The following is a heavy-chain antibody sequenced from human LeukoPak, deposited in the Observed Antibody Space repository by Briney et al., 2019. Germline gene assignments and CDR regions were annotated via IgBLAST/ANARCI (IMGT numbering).Heavy chain of an antibody. CDR1: GFTFRASW. CDR2: INHDGSER. Sequence: GSLRLSCAASGFTFRASWMTWVRQAPGKGLEWVATINHDGSERFYVDSVKGRFTISRDNSKNTLYLQMNSLRAEDTAVYYCARGPFGELDYWGQGTLVTVSS. V-gene: IGHV3-7*01. D-gene: IGHD3-10*01. J-gene: IGHJ4*02. CDR3: ARGPFGELDY.